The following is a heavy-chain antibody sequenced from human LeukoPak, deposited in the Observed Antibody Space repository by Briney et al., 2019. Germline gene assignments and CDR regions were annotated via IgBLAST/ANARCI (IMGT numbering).Heavy chain of an antibody. V-gene: IGHV3-48*01. Sequence: GGSLRLSCAASGFTFSSYTMNWVRQPPGKGLEWVSNIGTSSTTIYYADSVKGRFTISRDNSKNTLYLQMNSLRAEDTAVYYCARVTTRELALDYWGQGALVTVSS. CDR3: ARVTTRELALDY. J-gene: IGHJ4*02. CDR2: IGTSSTTI. CDR1: GFTFSSYT. D-gene: IGHD4-11*01.